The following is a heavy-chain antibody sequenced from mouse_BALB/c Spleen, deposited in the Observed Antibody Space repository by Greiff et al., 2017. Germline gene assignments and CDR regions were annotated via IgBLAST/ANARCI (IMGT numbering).Heavy chain of an antibody. CDR1: GYSITSDYA. J-gene: IGHJ4*01. CDR2: ISYSGST. D-gene: IGHD2-14*01. V-gene: IGHV3-2*02. CDR3: ARGYRYAMDY. Sequence: EVKLQESGPGLVKPSQSLSLTCTVTGYSITSDYAWNWIRQFPGNKLEWMGYISYSGSTSYNPSLKSRISITRDTSKNQFFLQLNSVTTEDTATYYCARGYRYAMDYWGQGTSVTVSS.